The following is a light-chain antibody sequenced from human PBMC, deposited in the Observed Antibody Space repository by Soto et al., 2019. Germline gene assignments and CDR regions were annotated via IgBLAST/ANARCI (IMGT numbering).Light chain of an antibody. Sequence: DIQMTQSPSSLSASVGDRVTITCRASQSISTYLHWYQQKPGKAPNLLIYAASTLQSGVPSRFSGSGSGTDFTLTISSLQPEDFAVYYCHHYNSWPYTFGQGTKVDIK. V-gene: IGKV1-39*01. CDR2: AAS. CDR1: QSISTY. CDR3: HHYNSWPYT. J-gene: IGKJ2*01.